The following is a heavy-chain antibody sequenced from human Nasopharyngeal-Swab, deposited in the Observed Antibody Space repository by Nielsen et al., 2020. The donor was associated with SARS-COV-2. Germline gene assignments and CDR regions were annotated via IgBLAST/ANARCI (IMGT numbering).Heavy chain of an antibody. CDR1: GFTFSSYW. V-gene: IGHV3-7*01. Sequence: GGSLRLSCAASGFTFSSYWMSWVRQAPGKGLEWVANIKQDGSEKYYVDSVKGRFTIPRDNAKNSLYLQMNSLRAEDTAVYYCARSLYYYYDSSGYSLWGQGTLVTVSS. J-gene: IGHJ4*02. D-gene: IGHD3-22*01. CDR3: ARSLYYYYDSSGYSL. CDR2: IKQDGSEK.